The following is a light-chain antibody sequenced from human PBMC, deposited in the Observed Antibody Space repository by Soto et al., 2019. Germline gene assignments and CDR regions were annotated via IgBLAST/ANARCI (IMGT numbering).Light chain of an antibody. CDR2: AAS. CDR3: QQYYNWPRT. Sequence: DIQMTQSPSSVSASVGDRVTITCRASQGVSNWLAWYQQKPGKAPKLLIYAASTLRSGVPSRFRGSGSGTDFTFTISSLQPEDFAVYYCQQYYNWPRTFGQGTKVEIK. J-gene: IGKJ1*01. V-gene: IGKV1-12*01. CDR1: QGVSNW.